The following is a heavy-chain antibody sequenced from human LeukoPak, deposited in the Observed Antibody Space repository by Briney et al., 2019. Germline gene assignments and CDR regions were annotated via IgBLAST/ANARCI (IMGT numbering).Heavy chain of an antibody. CDR3: ARGVVGARFDP. CDR1: GFTFSSYW. Sequence: GGSLRLSCAASGFTFSSYWMHWVRQAPGKGLLCVSRVNSDGSSTIYADSVKGRFTISRDNAKNTLYLQMSSLRAEDTAVYYCARGVVGARFDPWGQGTLVTVSS. CDR2: VNSDGSST. J-gene: IGHJ5*02. D-gene: IGHD1-26*01. V-gene: IGHV3-74*01.